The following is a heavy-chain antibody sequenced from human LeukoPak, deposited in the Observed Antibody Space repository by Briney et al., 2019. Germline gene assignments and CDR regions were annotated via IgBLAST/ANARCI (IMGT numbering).Heavy chain of an antibody. J-gene: IGHJ5*02. D-gene: IGHD3-22*01. CDR1: GGSISSSSYY. Sequence: SETLSLTCTVSGGSISSSSYYWGWIRQPPGKGLEWIGSIYYSGSTYYNPSLKSRVTISVDTSKNQFSLKLSSVTAADTAVHYCARDIYYDNMPVKDNWFDPWGQGTLVTVSS. V-gene: IGHV4-39*07. CDR3: ARDIYYDNMPVKDNWFDP. CDR2: IYYSGST.